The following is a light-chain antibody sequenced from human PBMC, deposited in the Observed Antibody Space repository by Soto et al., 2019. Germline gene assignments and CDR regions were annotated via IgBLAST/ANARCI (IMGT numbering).Light chain of an antibody. CDR2: KDS. Sequence: SYELTQPPSVSVSPGQTPRITCSGDALPKQYAYWYQQKPGQAPVLVIYKDSERPSGIPERFSGSSSGTTVTLTISGVQAEDEADYYCQSADSSGTYWVFGTGTKVTVL. J-gene: IGLJ1*01. CDR3: QSADSSGTYWV. CDR1: ALPKQY. V-gene: IGLV3-25*03.